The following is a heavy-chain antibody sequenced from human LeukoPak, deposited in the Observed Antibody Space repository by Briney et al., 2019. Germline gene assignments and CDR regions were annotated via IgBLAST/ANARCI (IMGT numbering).Heavy chain of an antibody. D-gene: IGHD3-10*01. CDR1: GGSISSSSYY. V-gene: IGHV4-39*07. Sequence: SETLSLTCTVSGGSISSSSYYWGWIRQPPGKGLEWIGEINHSGSTNYNPSLKSRVTISVDTSKNQFSLKLNSVTAADTAVYYCARGRGYGLGYYYYGMDVWGQGTTVTVSS. CDR3: ARGRGYGLGYYYYGMDV. J-gene: IGHJ6*02. CDR2: INHSGST.